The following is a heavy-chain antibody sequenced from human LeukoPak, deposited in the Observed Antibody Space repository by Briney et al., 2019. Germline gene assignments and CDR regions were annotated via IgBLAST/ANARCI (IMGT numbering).Heavy chain of an antibody. CDR2: INHSGGT. CDR1: GGSFSGYY. J-gene: IGHJ6*03. V-gene: IGHV4-34*01. Sequence: SETLSLTCAVYGGSFSGYYWSWIRQPPGKGLEWIGEINHSGGTNYNPSLKSRVTISVDTSKNQFSLKLSSVTAADTAVYYCARVRRYCSSTSCRNMDVWGNGTTVTVSS. D-gene: IGHD2-2*01. CDR3: ARVRRYCSSTSCRNMDV.